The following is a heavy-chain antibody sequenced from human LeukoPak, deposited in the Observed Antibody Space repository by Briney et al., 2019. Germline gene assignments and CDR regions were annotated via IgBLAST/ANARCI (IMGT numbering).Heavy chain of an antibody. V-gene: IGHV1-3*01. J-gene: IGHJ6*02. CDR3: ARSILVVPVASHLNYGVDV. Sequence: ASVKVSCKASGYTFAKYAIHWVCQAPGQRLEWMGWINAGDGSTRYSQKFHGGVTITRDTSASTAYMELSSLRSEDTAVYYCARSILVVPVASHLNYGVDVWGQGTTVTVSS. CDR1: GYTFAKYA. D-gene: IGHD2-2*01. CDR2: INAGDGST.